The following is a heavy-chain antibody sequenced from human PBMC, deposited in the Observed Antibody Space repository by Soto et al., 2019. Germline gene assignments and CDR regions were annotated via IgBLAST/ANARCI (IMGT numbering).Heavy chain of an antibody. CDR2: INHSGST. J-gene: IGHJ6*03. CDR3: ARGRGSSGWYSINYYYYMDV. D-gene: IGHD6-19*01. V-gene: IGHV4-34*01. CDR1: GGTFSGYY. Sequence: SETLSLTCAVYGGTFSGYYWSWIRQPPGKGLEWIGEINHSGSTNYNPSLKSRVTISVDTSKNQFSLKLSSVTAADTAVYYCARGRGSSGWYSINYYYYMDVWGKGTTVTVSS.